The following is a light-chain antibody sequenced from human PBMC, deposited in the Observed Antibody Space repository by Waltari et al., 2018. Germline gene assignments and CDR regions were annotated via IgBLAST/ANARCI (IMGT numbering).Light chain of an antibody. CDR1: QRVSRA. CDR3: QHYVRLPAT. V-gene: IGKV3-20*01. Sequence: DIVFTQSPGSLSSSPGERVTLSCRASQRVSRALAWYQQKPGQAPRLLIFGASNRATCIPDRFSGSGSETDFSLTISRLEPEDFAVYYCQHYVRLPATFGRGTKVEIK. J-gene: IGKJ1*01. CDR2: GAS.